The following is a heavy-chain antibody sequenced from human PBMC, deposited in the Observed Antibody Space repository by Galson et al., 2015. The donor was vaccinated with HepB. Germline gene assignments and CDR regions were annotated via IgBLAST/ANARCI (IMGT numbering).Heavy chain of an antibody. J-gene: IGHJ3*02. V-gene: IGHV3-30*04. Sequence: SLRLSCAASGFTFSSYAMHWVRQAPGMGLEWVAVISYDGSNKYYADSVKGRFTISRDNSKNTLYLQMNSLRAEDTAVYYCARDYYYDSSGYNYDAFDIWGQGTMVTVSS. CDR1: GFTFSSYA. CDR3: ARDYYYDSSGYNYDAFDI. D-gene: IGHD3-22*01. CDR2: ISYDGSNK.